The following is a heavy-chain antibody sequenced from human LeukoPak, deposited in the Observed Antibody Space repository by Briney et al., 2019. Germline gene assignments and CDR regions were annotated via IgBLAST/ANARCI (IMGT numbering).Heavy chain of an antibody. CDR2: ISGSDGST. Sequence: GGSLRLSCAASGFTFRTSAITWARQAPGKWLEWVSCISGSDGSTYYADSVKGRFTISRDNSKNTLYLEMNSLRAEDTAVYYCAKDGRMTYWGQGTLVTVSS. J-gene: IGHJ4*02. CDR3: AKDGRMTY. V-gene: IGHV3-23*01. CDR1: GFTFRTSA.